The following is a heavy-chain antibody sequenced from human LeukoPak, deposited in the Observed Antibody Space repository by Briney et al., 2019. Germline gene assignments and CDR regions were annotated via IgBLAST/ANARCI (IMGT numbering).Heavy chain of an antibody. Sequence: SQTLSLTCTVSGGSISSGDYYWSWIRQPPGKGLEWIGYIYYSGSTYYNPSLKSRVTISVDTSKNQFSLKLSSVTVADTAVYYSARYGPTMVRGHYGMDVWGQGTTVTVSS. V-gene: IGHV4-30-4*01. CDR1: GGSISSGDYY. J-gene: IGHJ6*02. D-gene: IGHD3-10*01. CDR2: IYYSGST. CDR3: ARYGPTMVRGHYGMDV.